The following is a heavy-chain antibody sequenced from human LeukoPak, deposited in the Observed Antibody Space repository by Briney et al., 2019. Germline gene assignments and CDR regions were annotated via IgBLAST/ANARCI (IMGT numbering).Heavy chain of an antibody. J-gene: IGHJ4*02. CDR3: ARRVFPDYFDY. V-gene: IGHV4-38-2*01. Sequence: SETLSLTCAVSGYSISSGYYWGWIRQPPGKGLEWIGTIYQSGSTNYNPSLKSRVTISVDTSENQFSLNLSSVTAADTAVYYCARRVFPDYFDYWGQGTLVTVSS. D-gene: IGHD3-10*01. CDR2: IYQSGST. CDR1: GYSISSGYY.